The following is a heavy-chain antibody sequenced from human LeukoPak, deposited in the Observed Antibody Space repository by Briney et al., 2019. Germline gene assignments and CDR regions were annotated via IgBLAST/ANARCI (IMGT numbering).Heavy chain of an antibody. CDR1: GGTFSSYT. V-gene: IGHV1-69*04. J-gene: IGHJ4*02. CDR3: VRDVRRLQLSTYFFDF. CDR2: IIPILGIA. D-gene: IGHD4-17*01. Sequence: SVKVSCKASGGTFSSYTISWVRQAPGQGLEWMGRIIPILGIANYAQKFQGRVTMTTDTSTTTAYLDLRSLRFDDTAVYYCVRDVRRLQLSTYFFDFWGQGTLVSVSS.